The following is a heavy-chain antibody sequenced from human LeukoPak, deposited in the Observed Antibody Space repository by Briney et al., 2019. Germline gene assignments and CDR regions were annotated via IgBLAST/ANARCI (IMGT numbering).Heavy chain of an antibody. V-gene: IGHV3-30*03. CDR1: GFTFSNYG. D-gene: IGHD1-26*01. J-gene: IGHJ4*02. CDR3: ARDPLSGSYHRGAFDY. CDR2: ISYDGRNT. Sequence: GRSLRLSCAASGFTFSNYGMHWVRQAPGKGLEWVAVISYDGRNTYYADSVKGRFTISRDNSKNTLYLQMNSLRAEDTAVYYCARDPLSGSYHRGAFDYWGQGTLVTVSS.